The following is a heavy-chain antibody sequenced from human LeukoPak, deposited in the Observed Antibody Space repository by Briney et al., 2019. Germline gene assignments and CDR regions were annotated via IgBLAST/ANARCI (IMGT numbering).Heavy chain of an antibody. CDR1: GGSISSSNW. D-gene: IGHD3-10*01. Sequence: SGTLSLTCAVSGGSISSSNWWSWVRQPPGKGLEWIGEIYHSGSTNYNPSLKSRATISVDTSKNQFSLKLSSVTAADTAVYYCARIQITMVRGVSSWFDPWGQGTLVTVSS. V-gene: IGHV4-4*02. CDR2: IYHSGST. CDR3: ARIQITMVRGVSSWFDP. J-gene: IGHJ5*02.